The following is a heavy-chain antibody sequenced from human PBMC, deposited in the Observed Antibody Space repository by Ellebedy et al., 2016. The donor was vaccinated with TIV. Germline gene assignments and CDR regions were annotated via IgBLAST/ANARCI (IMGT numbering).Heavy chain of an antibody. V-gene: IGHV3-30-3*01. J-gene: IGHJ5*02. CDR3: AREKGSSGFAGWFDP. D-gene: IGHD3-22*01. Sequence: GESLKISCAASGFTFSDYVMHWGRQAPGKGLEWVALISKDGGNKQFAESVKGRFTISRDSSKNTLYLEMNSLTSDDTAVYYCAREKGSSGFAGWFDPWGQGTLVTVSS. CDR2: ISKDGGNK. CDR1: GFTFSDYV.